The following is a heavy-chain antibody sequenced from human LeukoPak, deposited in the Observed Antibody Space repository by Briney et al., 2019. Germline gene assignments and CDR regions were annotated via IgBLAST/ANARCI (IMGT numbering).Heavy chain of an antibody. V-gene: IGHV3-23*01. CDR2: ISGSGDST. CDR1: GFTFSSSA. Sequence: PGGSLRLSCAASGFTFSSSAMSWVRQAPGKGLGWVSAISGSGDSTYAVSVKGRFTISRDYSKNTLYLQMNSLRAEDTAIYYCAKSGSSRFDPWGQGTLVTVSS. J-gene: IGHJ5*02. CDR3: AKSGSSRFDP. D-gene: IGHD6-6*01.